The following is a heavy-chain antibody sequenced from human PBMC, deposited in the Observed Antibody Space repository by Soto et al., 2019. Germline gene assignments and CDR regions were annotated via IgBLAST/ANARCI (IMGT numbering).Heavy chain of an antibody. CDR2: IYYSGST. V-gene: IGHV4-31*01. Sequence: QVQLQESGPGLVKPSQTLSLTCTVSGGSISSGGYYWSWTRQHPGKGLEWIGYIYYSGSTYYNPSLKSPVTISVDTSKNQFSLKLGSVTAADTAVYYCARDGDCSGGSCSPFGYWGQGTLVTVSS. CDR3: ARDGDCSGGSCSPFGY. J-gene: IGHJ4*02. D-gene: IGHD2-15*01. CDR1: GGSISSGGYY.